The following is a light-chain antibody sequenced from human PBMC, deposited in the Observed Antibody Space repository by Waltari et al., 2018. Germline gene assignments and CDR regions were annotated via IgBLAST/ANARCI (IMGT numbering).Light chain of an antibody. CDR1: QNINTS. V-gene: IGKV1-39*01. CDR3: QQTSSSPYT. J-gene: IGKJ2*01. Sequence: DIQLTQAPSSLSASVGDRVTIACRTSQNINTSLNWYHQKPGKAPNLLIYAASTLISGVPSRFSGGGSGTYFTLTINSLKPEDFATYYCQQTSSSPYTFGQGTNVGIK. CDR2: AAS.